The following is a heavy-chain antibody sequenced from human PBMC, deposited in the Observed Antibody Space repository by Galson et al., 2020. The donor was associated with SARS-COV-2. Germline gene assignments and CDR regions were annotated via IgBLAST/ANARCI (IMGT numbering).Heavy chain of an antibody. V-gene: IGHV1-2*02. D-gene: IGHD1-1*01. CDR1: GYSFTYYY. J-gene: IGHJ4*02. Sequence: ASVKVSCKASGYSFTYYYVHWWRQAPGQGLEWMGWINPSNGATKYAQKFQGRVTMTRDTSINTLYTELTRLTIDDTAFYYCARGPSTGDFDYWGQGTLVTGSS. CDR2: INPSNGAT. CDR3: ARGPSTGDFDY.